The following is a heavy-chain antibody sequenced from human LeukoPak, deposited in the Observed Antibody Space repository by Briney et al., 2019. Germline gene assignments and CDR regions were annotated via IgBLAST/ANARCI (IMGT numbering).Heavy chain of an antibody. Sequence: SSVKVSCKASGYTFTGYYMHWVRQAPGQGLEWMGWINPNSGGTNYARKFQGRVTMTRDTSISTAYMELSTLRSDDTGVYYCARERFQAGTKAFDIWGQGTMVTVSS. CDR3: ARERFQAGTKAFDI. CDR1: GYTFTGYY. V-gene: IGHV1-2*02. CDR2: INPNSGGT. J-gene: IGHJ3*02. D-gene: IGHD1-7*01.